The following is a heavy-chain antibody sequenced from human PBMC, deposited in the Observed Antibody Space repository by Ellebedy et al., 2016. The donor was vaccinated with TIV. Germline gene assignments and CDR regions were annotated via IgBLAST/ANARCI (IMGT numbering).Heavy chain of an antibody. D-gene: IGHD2-21*02. Sequence: SGPTLVKPTETLTLTCTVSGFSLNNIIMGVSWFRQPPGKALEWLANIFSRDEKSYSTSLKSRLTISKDTSKSQVVLTMTNMGPVDTATYYCARTLLYCGGDCSYLFDYWGQGTLVTVSS. CDR1: GFSLNNIIMG. CDR3: ARTLLYCGGDCSYLFDY. J-gene: IGHJ4*02. V-gene: IGHV2-26*01. CDR2: IFSRDEK.